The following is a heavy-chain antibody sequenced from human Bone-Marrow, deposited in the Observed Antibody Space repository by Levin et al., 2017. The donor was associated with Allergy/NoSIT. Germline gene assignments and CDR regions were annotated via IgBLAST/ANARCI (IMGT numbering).Heavy chain of an antibody. CDR1: GYTFTSDH. Sequence: ASVKVSCKTSGYTFTSDHMHWVRQAPGQGLEWMGTVYYGHHPTTYAQKFQGRVTMTGDTSTSTVYMELNSLRSEDTAVYYCAREIPGAVHFDYWGQGTLVTVSS. CDR2: VYYGHHPT. CDR3: AREIPGAVHFDY. J-gene: IGHJ4*02. D-gene: IGHD2-2*01. V-gene: IGHV1-46*01.